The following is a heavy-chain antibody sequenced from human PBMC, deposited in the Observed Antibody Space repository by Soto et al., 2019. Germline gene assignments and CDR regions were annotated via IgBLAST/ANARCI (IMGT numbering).Heavy chain of an antibody. CDR1: GGTFSSYA. V-gene: IGHV1-69*13. D-gene: IGHD2-21*01. CDR3: ARGGYSRYGMDV. Sequence: ASVKLSCKASGGTFSSYAISWVRQAPGQGLEWMGGIIPIFVTANYAQKFQGRVTITADESTSTAYMELSSLRSEDTAVYYCARGGYSRYGMDVWGQGTPVTVSS. CDR2: IIPIFVTA. J-gene: IGHJ6*02.